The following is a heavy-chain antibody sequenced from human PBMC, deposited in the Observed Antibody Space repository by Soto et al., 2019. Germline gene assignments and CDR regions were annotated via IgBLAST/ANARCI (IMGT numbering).Heavy chain of an antibody. Sequence: ASVKVSCKASGYTFTGYYIHWVRQAPGQGLEWMGWINPNSGGTNFAQKFQGWLTMTSDTSISTAYMELSRLRSDDTAVYYCATAPMNFDKSDYHNYYYGMDVWGQGTMVTVSS. CDR3: ATAPMNFDKSDYHNYYYGMDV. J-gene: IGHJ6*02. D-gene: IGHD3-16*01. V-gene: IGHV1-2*04. CDR2: INPNSGGT. CDR1: GYTFTGYY.